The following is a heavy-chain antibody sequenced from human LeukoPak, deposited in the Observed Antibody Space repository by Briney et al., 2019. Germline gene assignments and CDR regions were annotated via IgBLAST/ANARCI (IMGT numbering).Heavy chain of an antibody. J-gene: IGHJ5*02. D-gene: IGHD3-3*01. CDR2: MNPNSGNT. V-gene: IGHV1-8*01. CDR1: GYTFTSYD. Sequence: ASVKVSCKASGYTFTSYDINWVRQATGQGLEWMGWMNPNSGNTGYAQKFQGRVPMTRNTSISTAYMELSSLRSEDTAVYYCARGLPQRGITIFGVVIEGYWFDPWGQGTLVTVSS. CDR3: ARGLPQRGITIFGVVIEGYWFDP.